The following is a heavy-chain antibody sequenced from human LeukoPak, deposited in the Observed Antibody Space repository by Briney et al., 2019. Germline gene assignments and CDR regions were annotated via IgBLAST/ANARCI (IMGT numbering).Heavy chain of an antibody. J-gene: IGHJ4*01. CDR1: GYTFTSYY. CDR3: ARSPHILTGENFDY. V-gene: IGHV1-2*02. Sequence: ASVKVSCKASGYTFTSYYMHWVRQAPGQGLEWMGWINLNSGGTNYAQKFQDRVSMTRDTSISTAYMQLSRLRSDDTAVYYCARSPHILTGENFDYWGHGTLLTVSS. D-gene: IGHD3-9*01. CDR2: INLNSGGT.